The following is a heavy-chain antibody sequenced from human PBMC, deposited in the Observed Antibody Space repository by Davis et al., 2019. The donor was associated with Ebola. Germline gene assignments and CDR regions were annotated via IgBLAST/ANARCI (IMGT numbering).Heavy chain of an antibody. V-gene: IGHV6-1*01. CDR1: GDSVYGKNGA. D-gene: IGHD5-12*01. J-gene: IGHJ4*02. CDR2: TYYTSKWFN. Sequence: HSQTLSLTCAISGDSVYGKNGAWNWIRQSPSRGLEWLGRTYYTSKWFNDYAVSVKGRITISPDTSKNQLSLQLNSVTPEDSAVYYCAKGWLRSGIDYWGQGTLVTVSS. CDR3: AKGWLRSGIDY.